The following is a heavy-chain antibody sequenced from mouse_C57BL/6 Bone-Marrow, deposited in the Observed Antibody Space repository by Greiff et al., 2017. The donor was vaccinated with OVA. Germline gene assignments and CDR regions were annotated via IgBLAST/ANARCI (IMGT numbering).Heavy chain of an antibody. CDR3: ARLKMGLLHYAY. D-gene: IGHD2-3*01. CDR2: IDPSDSYT. CDR1: GYTFTSYW. Sequence: QVQLQQPGAELVMPGASVKLSCKASGYTFTSYWMHWVKQRPGQGLEWIGEIDPSDSYTNYNQKFKGKSTLTVDKSSSTAYMQLSSLTSEDSAVYYCARLKMGLLHYAYWGQGTLVTVSA. V-gene: IGHV1-69*01. J-gene: IGHJ3*01.